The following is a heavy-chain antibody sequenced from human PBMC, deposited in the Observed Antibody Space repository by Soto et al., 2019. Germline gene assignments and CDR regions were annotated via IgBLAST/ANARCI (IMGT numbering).Heavy chain of an antibody. Sequence: EVQLLESGGGLVQPGGSLRLSCAASGFTFRSYAMSWVRQAPGKGLEWVSAISGSGGSTYYADSVKGRFTISRDNSKNTLYLQMKSLRAEDTAVYYCAKGIVYYYDSSGYFAYWGQGTLVTVSS. CDR2: ISGSGGST. CDR1: GFTFRSYA. V-gene: IGHV3-23*01. J-gene: IGHJ4*02. CDR3: AKGIVYYYDSSGYFAY. D-gene: IGHD3-22*01.